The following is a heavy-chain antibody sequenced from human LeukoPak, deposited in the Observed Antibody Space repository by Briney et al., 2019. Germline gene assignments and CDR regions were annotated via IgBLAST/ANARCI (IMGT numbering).Heavy chain of an antibody. D-gene: IGHD3-10*01. CDR2: ISGSGGST. CDR3: AKDRRAGSYDY. Sequence: GGSLRLSCAASGFTFTTYWMTWVRQAPGKGLEWVSAISGSGGSTYYADSVKGRFTISRDNSKNTLYLQMNSLRAEDTAVYYCAKDRRAGSYDYWGQGTLVTVSS. V-gene: IGHV3-23*01. CDR1: GFTFTTYW. J-gene: IGHJ4*02.